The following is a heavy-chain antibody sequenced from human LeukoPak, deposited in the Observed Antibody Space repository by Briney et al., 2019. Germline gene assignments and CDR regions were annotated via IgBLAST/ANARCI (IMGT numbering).Heavy chain of an antibody. J-gene: IGHJ2*01. CDR3: ARRLSLGLFDL. Sequence: SETHSLTCTVSGASVSSSYWSWIRQPPGRGLEWIGYVYYSGSTNYNPSLKSRVTISVDTSRNQFSLRLSSVTAADTAVYYCARRLSLGLFDLWGLGSLVIVSS. CDR1: GASVSSSY. CDR2: VYYSGST. D-gene: IGHD3-16*01. V-gene: IGHV4-59*08.